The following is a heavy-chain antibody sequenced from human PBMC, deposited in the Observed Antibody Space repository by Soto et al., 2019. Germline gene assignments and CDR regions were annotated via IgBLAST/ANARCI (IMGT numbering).Heavy chain of an antibody. CDR2: ISASGGST. V-gene: IGHV3-23*01. D-gene: IGHD2-21*01. CDR1: GFIFSSYS. J-gene: IGHJ4*02. CDR3: AKDLFWPDY. Sequence: GGSLRLSCEASGFIFSSYSMHWVRQAPGKGLEWVSAISASGGSTYYADSVKGRFTISRDNSKNTLYLQMNSLRAEDTAVYYCAKDLFWPDYWGQGTLVTVSS.